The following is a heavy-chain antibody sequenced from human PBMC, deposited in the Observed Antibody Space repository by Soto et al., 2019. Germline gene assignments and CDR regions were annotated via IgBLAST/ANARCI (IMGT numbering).Heavy chain of an antibody. CDR1: GYTFTNYG. CDR2: ISAYNGNT. Sequence: ASVKVSCKASGYTFTNYGISWVRQAPGQGLEWMGWISAYNGNTKYAQKLQGRVTMTTNTSTSTAYMELRSLRSEDTAVYYCAREKTSYGMDVWGQGTTVTVSS. CDR3: AREKTSYGMDV. J-gene: IGHJ6*02. V-gene: IGHV1-18*01.